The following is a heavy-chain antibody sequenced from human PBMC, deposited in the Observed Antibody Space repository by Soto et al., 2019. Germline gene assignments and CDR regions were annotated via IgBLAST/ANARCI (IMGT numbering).Heavy chain of an antibody. D-gene: IGHD3-22*01. CDR3: PRVDSSGYYYGAHYFDY. V-gene: IGHV4-4*02. J-gene: IGHJ4*02. CDR1: GGSISSSNW. Sequence: PSETLSLTCAVSGGSISSSNWWSWVRQPPGKGLEWIGEIYHSGSTNYNPSLKSRVTISVDKSKNQFSLKLSSVTAADTAVYYCPRVDSSGYYYGAHYFDYWGQGTLVTVSS. CDR2: IYHSGST.